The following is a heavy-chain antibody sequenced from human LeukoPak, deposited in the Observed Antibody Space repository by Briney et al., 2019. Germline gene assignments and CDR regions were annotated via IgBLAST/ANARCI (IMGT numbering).Heavy chain of an antibody. D-gene: IGHD4-17*01. Sequence: SETLSLTCTVSGGSISSYYWSWIRQPPGKGLEWIGYIYYSGSTNYNPSPKSRVTISVDTSKNQFSLKLSSVTAADTAVYYCARDRYGAVDYWGQGTLVTVSS. J-gene: IGHJ4*02. V-gene: IGHV4-59*01. CDR3: ARDRYGAVDY. CDR1: GGSISSYY. CDR2: IYYSGST.